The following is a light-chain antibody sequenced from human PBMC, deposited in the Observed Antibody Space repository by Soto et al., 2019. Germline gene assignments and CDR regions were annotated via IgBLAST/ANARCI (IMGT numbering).Light chain of an antibody. CDR2: DAS. J-gene: IGKJ1*01. CDR3: HQYGSSPAT. Sequence: EIVLTQSPGTLSLSPGERAALSCRASQSVSSSYLAWYQQKPGQAPRLLIYDASSRATGIPDRFSGSGSGTDLTLTISRLEPEDFAVYYCHQYGSSPATFGQGTKVDIK. V-gene: IGKV3-20*01. CDR1: QSVSSSY.